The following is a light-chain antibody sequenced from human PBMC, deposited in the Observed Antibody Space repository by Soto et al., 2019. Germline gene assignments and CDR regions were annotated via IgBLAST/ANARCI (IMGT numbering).Light chain of an antibody. CDR3: FSSTTSHTPI. CDR1: SSDIGAYNY. CDR2: EVT. J-gene: IGLJ1*01. V-gene: IGLV2-14*01. Sequence: QSVLTQPASVSGSPGQSITISCTGTSSDIGAYNYVSWFQQHPDKAPKLMIYEVTNRPSGVSNRFSGSKSGNAASLTISGLQAEDEAYYFCFSSTTSHTPIFGTGTKVTV.